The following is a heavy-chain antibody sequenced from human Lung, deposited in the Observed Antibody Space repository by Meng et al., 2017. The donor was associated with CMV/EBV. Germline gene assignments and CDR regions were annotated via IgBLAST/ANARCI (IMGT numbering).Heavy chain of an antibody. V-gene: IGHV1-18*01. Sequence: ASVKVSXKASGYTFIGYGISWVRQAPGQGLEWMGWISGRDGNTKYAHNMQDRVTMTRDSFKRTVYMELRSLRSDDTAVYYCARGHLPVWTGYSEKNGMDVWGQGTTVTVSS. D-gene: IGHD3/OR15-3a*01. CDR1: GYTFIGYG. CDR2: ISGRDGNT. CDR3: ARGHLPVWTGYSEKNGMDV. J-gene: IGHJ6*02.